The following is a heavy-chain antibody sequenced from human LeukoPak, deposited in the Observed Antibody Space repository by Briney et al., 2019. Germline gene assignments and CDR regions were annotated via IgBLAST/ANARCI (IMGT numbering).Heavy chain of an antibody. D-gene: IGHD4-11*01. CDR2: INHSGST. Sequence: SETLSLTCAVYGGSFSGYYWSWIRQPPGKGLEWIGEINHSGSTNYNPSLKSRVTISVDTSKNQFSLKLSSVTAADTAVYYCARGSVTTSRYYYYYGMDVWGQGTTVTVSS. J-gene: IGHJ6*02. CDR1: GGSFSGYY. CDR3: ARGSVTTSRYYYYYGMDV. V-gene: IGHV4-34*01.